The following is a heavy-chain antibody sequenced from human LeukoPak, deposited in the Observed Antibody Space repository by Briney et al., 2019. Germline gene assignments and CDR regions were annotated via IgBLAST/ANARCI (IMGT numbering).Heavy chain of an antibody. CDR1: GFTFSDYY. CDR3: AKMVVPAAIGPNAFDI. CDR2: ISSSGSTI. Sequence: PGGSLRLSCAASGFTFSDYYMSWIRQAPGKGLEWVSYISSSGSTIYYADSVKGRFTISRDNAKNSLYLQMNSLRAEDTAVYYCAKMVVPAAIGPNAFDIWGQGTMVTVSS. V-gene: IGHV3-11*01. D-gene: IGHD2-2*02. J-gene: IGHJ3*02.